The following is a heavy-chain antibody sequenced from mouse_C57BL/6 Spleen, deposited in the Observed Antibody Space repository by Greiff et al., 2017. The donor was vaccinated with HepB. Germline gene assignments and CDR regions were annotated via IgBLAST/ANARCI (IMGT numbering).Heavy chain of an antibody. J-gene: IGHJ4*01. V-gene: IGHV1-72*01. CDR1: GYTFTSYW. CDR2: IDPNSGGT. D-gene: IGHD2-3*01. Sequence: QVQLQQPGAELVKPGASVKLSCKASGYTFTSYWMHWVKQRPGRGLEWIGRIDPNSGGTKYNEKFKSKATLTVDNTSSTAYMQLSSLTSEDSAVYYCSRALLYDGYYWAMDYWGQGTSVTVSS. CDR3: SRALLYDGYYWAMDY.